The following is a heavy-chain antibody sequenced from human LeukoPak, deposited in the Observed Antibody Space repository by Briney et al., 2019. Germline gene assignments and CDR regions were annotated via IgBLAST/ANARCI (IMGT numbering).Heavy chain of an antibody. D-gene: IGHD2-2*01. Sequence: GGSLRLSCAASGFSFSSYAMSWVRQAPGKGLVWVSRINTDGSSTSYADSVKGRFTISRDNAKNTLYLQMNSLRAEDTAVYYCARDSRPRAFDIWGQGTMVTVSS. V-gene: IGHV3-74*01. CDR3: ARDSRPRAFDI. CDR2: INTDGSST. J-gene: IGHJ3*02. CDR1: GFSFSSYA.